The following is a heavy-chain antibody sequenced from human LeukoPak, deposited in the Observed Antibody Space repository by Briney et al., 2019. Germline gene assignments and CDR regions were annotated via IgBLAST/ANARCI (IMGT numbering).Heavy chain of an antibody. CDR3: ARPHYSSSEVFDY. CDR1: GFTFSSYG. D-gene: IGHD6-6*01. Sequence: GGSLRLSCAASGFTFSSYGMHWVRQAPGKGLEWVAVISYDGSNKYYADSVKGRFTISRDNSKNTLYLQMNSLRAEDTAVYYCARPHYSSSEVFDYWGQGTLVTVSS. J-gene: IGHJ4*02. CDR2: ISYDGSNK. V-gene: IGHV3-30*03.